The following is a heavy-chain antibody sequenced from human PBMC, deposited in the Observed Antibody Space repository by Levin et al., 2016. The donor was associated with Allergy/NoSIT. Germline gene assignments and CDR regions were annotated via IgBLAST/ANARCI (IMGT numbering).Heavy chain of an antibody. J-gene: IGHJ6*02. CDR2: LSPTNGGT. CDR1: GYTFSTYY. V-gene: IGHV1-2*02. CDR3: ARVLSTVTSSSWSQFDNYYALDV. D-gene: IGHD6-13*01. Sequence: ASVKVSCKASGYTFSTYYMHWVRQAPGQGLEWMGWLSPTNGGTHFAQKFQGRVTLSRDMSMSTAYMEMTRLTPDDTAVYYCARVLSTVTSSSWSQFDNYYALDVWGQGTTVTVSS.